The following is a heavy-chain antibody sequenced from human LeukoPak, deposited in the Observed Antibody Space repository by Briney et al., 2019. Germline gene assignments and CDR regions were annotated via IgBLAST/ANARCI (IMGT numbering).Heavy chain of an antibody. V-gene: IGHV3-66*02. CDR1: GGSISSYY. CDR2: IYSGGGT. Sequence: ETLSLTCTVSGGSISSYYWSWIRQPPGKGLEWVSVIYSGGGTYYADSVKGRFTISRDNSKNTLYLQMNSLRAEDTAVYYCAIPSLDIVGPPFQHWGQGTLVTVSS. J-gene: IGHJ1*01. D-gene: IGHD2-15*01. CDR3: AIPSLDIVGPPFQH.